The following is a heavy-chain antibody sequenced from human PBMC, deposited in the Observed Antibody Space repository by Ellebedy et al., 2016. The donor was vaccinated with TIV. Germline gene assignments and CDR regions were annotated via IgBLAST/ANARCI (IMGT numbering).Heavy chain of an antibody. CDR1: GFSFSGHW. J-gene: IGHJ5*02. Sequence: GESLKISXAASGFSFSGHWMSWVRQAPGKGLERVANIKQDESEKYYADSVKGRFTISRDNSKNSLYLQMNSLRAEDTAVYYCAGYGWPANFDPWGQGILVTVSS. CDR3: AGYGWPANFDP. D-gene: IGHD2-15*01. CDR2: IKQDESEK. V-gene: IGHV3-7*01.